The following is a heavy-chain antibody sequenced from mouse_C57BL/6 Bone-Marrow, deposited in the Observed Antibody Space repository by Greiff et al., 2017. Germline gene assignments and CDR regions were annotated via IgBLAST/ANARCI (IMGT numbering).Heavy chain of an antibody. D-gene: IGHD1-1*01. V-gene: IGHV7-1*01. CDR3: ARDALITTVVAHWYFDV. CDR2: SRNKANDYTT. J-gene: IGHJ1*03. CDR1: GFTFSDFY. Sequence: EVKLVESGGGLVQSGRSLRLSCATSGFTFSDFYMEWVRQAPGKGLEWIAASRNKANDYTTEYSASVKGRFIVSRDTSQSILYLRMNALRAEDTAIYYCARDALITTVVAHWYFDVWGTGTTVTVSS.